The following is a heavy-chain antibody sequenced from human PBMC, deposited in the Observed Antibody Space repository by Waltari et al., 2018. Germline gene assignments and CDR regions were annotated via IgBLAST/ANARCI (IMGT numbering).Heavy chain of an antibody. CDR1: GFTFSRYA. CDR2: ISYDGNEQ. V-gene: IGHV3-30*18. D-gene: IGHD2-21*02. CDR3: AKEQGGHSEIDY. J-gene: IGHJ4*02. Sequence: QVQLVESGGGVVQPGGSLRLSCAASGFTFSRYAMHWVRQAPGKGLEWVAVISYDGNEQYYAYSVKGRFTISRDFSTNTVYLQMNSLRREDTAVYYCAKEQGGHSEIDYWGQGTLVTVSS.